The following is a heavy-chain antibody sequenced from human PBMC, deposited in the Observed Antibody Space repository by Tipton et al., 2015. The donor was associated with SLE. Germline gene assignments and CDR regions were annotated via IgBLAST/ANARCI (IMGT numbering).Heavy chain of an antibody. Sequence: TLSLTCTVSGGSLSSHYWSWIRQPPGKGLEWIGYIHYSGTTNYNPSLRGRVTMSVDTSKNQFSLKLSSVTAADTAMYYCARDRGNGWYEMTGDYWGQGRLVTVSS. CDR1: GGSLSSHY. J-gene: IGHJ4*02. CDR2: IHYSGTT. D-gene: IGHD6-19*01. V-gene: IGHV4-59*11. CDR3: ARDRGNGWYEMTGDY.